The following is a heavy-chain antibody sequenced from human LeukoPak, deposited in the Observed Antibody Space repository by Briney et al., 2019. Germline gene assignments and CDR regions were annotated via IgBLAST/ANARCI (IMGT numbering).Heavy chain of an antibody. Sequence: ASVKVSCKASGYTFTGYYMHWVRQAPGQGLEWMGWINPNSGGTNYAQKFQGRVTMTRDTSISTAYMELSRLRSDDTAVYYCAGSGYCSITGSEQSLEAFDIWGQGKMVTVSS. D-gene: IGHD2-2*01. V-gene: IGHV1-2*02. CDR2: INPNSGGT. CDR1: GYTFTGYY. J-gene: IGHJ3*02. CDR3: AGSGYCSITGSEQSLEAFDI.